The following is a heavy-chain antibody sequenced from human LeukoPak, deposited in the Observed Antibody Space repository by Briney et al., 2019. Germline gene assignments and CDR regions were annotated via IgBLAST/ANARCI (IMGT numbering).Heavy chain of an antibody. CDR1: GFTFSSYV. Sequence: GGSLRLPCAASGFTFSSYVMSWVRQAPGKGLEWVSGISNSGGSTYYADSVKGRFTISRDNSKNTLYLQMNSLRAEDTAVYYCVVHSATSCYWGQGTLVTVSS. CDR2: ISNSGGST. J-gene: IGHJ4*02. V-gene: IGHV3-23*01. D-gene: IGHD1-26*01. CDR3: VVHSATSCY.